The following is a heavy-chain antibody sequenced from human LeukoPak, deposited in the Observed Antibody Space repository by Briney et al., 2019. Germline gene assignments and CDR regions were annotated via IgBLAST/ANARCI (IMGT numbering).Heavy chain of an antibody. Sequence: GSLRLSCAASGFTFSSYGMHWVRQAPGKGLEWVAVIWYDGSNKYYADSVKGRFTISRDNSKNTLYLQMNSLRAEDTAVYYCARRGYSYADGYFDYWGQGTLGTVS. CDR2: IWYDGSNK. J-gene: IGHJ4*02. CDR3: ARRGYSYADGYFDY. CDR1: GFTFSSYG. V-gene: IGHV3-33*01. D-gene: IGHD5-18*01.